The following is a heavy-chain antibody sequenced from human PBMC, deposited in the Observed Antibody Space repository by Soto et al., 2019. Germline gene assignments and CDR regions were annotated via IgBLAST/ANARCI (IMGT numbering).Heavy chain of an antibody. V-gene: IGHV3-7*05. D-gene: IGHD5-12*01. CDR3: VRDGYSAYDLPPNY. Sequence: GGSLRLSCAASGFTFSNYWMSWVRQPPGKGLEWVAKIKQDGSEKYDVDSVKGRFTISRDNAKNSLYLQMNSLRTEDTAVYYCVRDGYSAYDLPPNYWGQGTLVTVSS. J-gene: IGHJ4*02. CDR1: GFTFSNYW. CDR2: IKQDGSEK.